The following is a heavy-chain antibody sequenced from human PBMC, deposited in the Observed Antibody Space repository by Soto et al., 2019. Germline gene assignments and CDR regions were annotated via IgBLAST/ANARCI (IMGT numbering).Heavy chain of an antibody. CDR3: GRHAVAAPATLGGSWFDP. V-gene: IGHV4-39*01. CDR2: IYYSGST. CDR1: GVSITSTNSY. J-gene: IGHJ5*02. Sequence: QLQLQASGPGLVKPSETLSLTCTVSGVSITSTNSYWGWIRQPPGKGLEWIGSIYYSGSTFYEPSLKIRVTISVDRSKNHFSLRLNSVTAADTAVYYCGRHAVAAPATLGGSWFDPWGQGTLVIVSS. D-gene: IGHD2-15*01.